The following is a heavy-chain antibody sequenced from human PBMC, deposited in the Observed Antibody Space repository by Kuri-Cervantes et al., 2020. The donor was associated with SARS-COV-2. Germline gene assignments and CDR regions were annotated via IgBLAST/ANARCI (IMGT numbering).Heavy chain of an antibody. CDR2: ISSNGGST. D-gene: IGHD6-6*01. CDR3: ARDRRVQLGRVYYGMDV. V-gene: IGHV3-64*04. J-gene: IGHJ6*02. CDR1: GFTFSSYA. Sequence: GGSLRLSCSASGFTFSSYAMHWVRQAPGKGLEYVSAISSNGGSTYYADSVKGRFTISRDNSKNTLYLQMNSLRAEDTAVYYCARDRRVQLGRVYYGMDVWGQGTTVTVSS.